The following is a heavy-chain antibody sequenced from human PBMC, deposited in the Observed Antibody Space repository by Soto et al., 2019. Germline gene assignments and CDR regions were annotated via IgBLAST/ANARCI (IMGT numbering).Heavy chain of an antibody. Sequence: SETLSLTCAVYGGSFSGYYWSWIRQPPGKGLEWIGEINHSGSTNYNPSLKSRVTISVDTSKNQFSLKLSSVTAADTAVYYCARQTTVTFYYFDYWGQGTLVTVSS. D-gene: IGHD4-17*01. CDR2: INHSGST. V-gene: IGHV4-34*01. J-gene: IGHJ4*02. CDR1: GGSFSGYY. CDR3: ARQTTVTFYYFDY.